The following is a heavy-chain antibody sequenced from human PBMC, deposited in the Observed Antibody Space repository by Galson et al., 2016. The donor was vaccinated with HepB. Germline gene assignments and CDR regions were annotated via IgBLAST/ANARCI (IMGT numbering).Heavy chain of an antibody. J-gene: IGHJ4*02. CDR3: ARDNWDDAGCSVDH. CDR1: GFTFRTYW. Sequence: SLRLSCAASGFTFRTYWMHWVRQSPGMGLVWVSRISSDGLTTTYADSVKGRFTISRDNSKNTLYLEMNSLRAEDTAVYYCARDNWDDAGCSVDHWGQGTLVTVSS. D-gene: IGHD1-20*01. CDR2: ISSDGLTT. V-gene: IGHV3-74*03.